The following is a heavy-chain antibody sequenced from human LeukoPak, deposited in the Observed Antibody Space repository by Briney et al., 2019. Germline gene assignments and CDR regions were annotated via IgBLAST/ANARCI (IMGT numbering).Heavy chain of an antibody. D-gene: IGHD4-17*01. CDR2: IYYSGST. CDR1: GGSVSSGSYY. J-gene: IGHJ4*02. CDR3: ARVPTTVTTSFDY. V-gene: IGHV4-61*01. Sequence: PSETLSLTCTVSGGSVSSGSYYWSWIRQPPEKGLEWIGYIYYSGSTNYNPSLKSRVTISVDMSKNQFSLKLSSVTAADTAAYYCARVPTTVTTSFDYWGQGTLVTVSS.